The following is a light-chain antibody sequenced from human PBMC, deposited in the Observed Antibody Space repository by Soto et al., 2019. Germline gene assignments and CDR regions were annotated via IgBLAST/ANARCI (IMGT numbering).Light chain of an antibody. J-gene: IGKJ4*01. CDR3: QEYNKWPLT. CDR1: QSVSSN. V-gene: IGKV3-15*01. CDR2: AAS. Sequence: EIVMTQSPATLSVSAGERATLSCRASQSVSSNLAWYQQKPGQAPRLLIYAASIRATATPARFSGSGSGTEFTLTISSLQSEDFAVYYCQEYNKWPLTFGGGTKVDIK.